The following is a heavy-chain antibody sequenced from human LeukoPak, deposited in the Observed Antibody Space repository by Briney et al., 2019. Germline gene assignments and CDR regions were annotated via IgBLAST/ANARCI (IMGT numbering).Heavy chain of an antibody. CDR2: ISAYNGNT. CDR1: GYTFTSYG. V-gene: IGHV1-18*01. D-gene: IGHD6-19*01. CDR3: ARAEGRGWCVGLCVPDY. Sequence: GASVKVSCKPSGYTFTSYGISWVRPAPGQGLEWMGWISAYNGNTNYAQKLQGRVTMTTDTSTRTAYMELRSLRSDDTAVYYCARAEGRGWCVGLCVPDYWGQGTLVTVSS. J-gene: IGHJ4*02.